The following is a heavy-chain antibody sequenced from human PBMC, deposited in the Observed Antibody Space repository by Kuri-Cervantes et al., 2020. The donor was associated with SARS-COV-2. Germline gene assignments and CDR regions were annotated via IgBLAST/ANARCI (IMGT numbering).Heavy chain of an antibody. J-gene: IGHJ5*02. CDR1: GYIFTEYY. CDR2: LNPNRGGT. Sequence: ASVKVSCKASGYIFTEYYMHWVRQAPGQGLEWMGWLNPNRGGTNYTQRFQGRVTMTRDTSISIAYMELSMLRSDDTAVYYCARVGLAVAGRVWFDPWGQGTLVTVSS. CDR3: ARVGLAVAGRVWFDP. V-gene: IGHV1-2*02. D-gene: IGHD6-19*01.